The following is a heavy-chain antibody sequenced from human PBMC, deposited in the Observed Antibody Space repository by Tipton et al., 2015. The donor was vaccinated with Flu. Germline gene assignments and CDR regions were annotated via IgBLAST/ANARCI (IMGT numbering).Heavy chain of an antibody. CDR3: ARDSAAHYGMDV. V-gene: IGHV4-59*08. CDR1: GGSISSYY. D-gene: IGHD6-13*01. J-gene: IGHJ6*02. Sequence: TLSLTCTVSGGSISSYYWSWIRQPPGKGLEWIGYIYYSGSTKHNPSLKSRVTISVDTSKNQFSLKLSSVTAADTAVYYCARDSAAHYGMDVWGQGATVTVTS. CDR2: IYYSGST.